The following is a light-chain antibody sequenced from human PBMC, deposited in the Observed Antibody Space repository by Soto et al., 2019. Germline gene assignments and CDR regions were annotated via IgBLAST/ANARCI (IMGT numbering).Light chain of an antibody. CDR2: GAS. CDR3: QQLNSYTPWT. Sequence: IQLTQSPSSLSASVGDRVTITCRASQGISSNLAWYQQKPGRAPKLLIFGASPLQSGVPSRFSGSGSGTAFTLTISSLQPEDFATYFCQQLNSYTPWTFGQGTKVEI. J-gene: IGKJ1*01. V-gene: IGKV1-9*01. CDR1: QGISSN.